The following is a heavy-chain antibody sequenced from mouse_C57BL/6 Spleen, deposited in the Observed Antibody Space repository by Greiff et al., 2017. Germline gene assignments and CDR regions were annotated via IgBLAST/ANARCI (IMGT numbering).Heavy chain of an antibody. CDR2: IDPEDGET. V-gene: IGHV14-2*01. CDR3: SFICYGYDGFAY. Sequence: EVQLQQSGAELVKPGASVKLSCTASGFNIKDYYMHWVKQRTEQGLEWIGRIDPEDGETKYAPKFPGKATITADTSSNTAYLQLNSLTSEDTAVYYCSFICYGYDGFAYWGQGTLVTVSA. J-gene: IGHJ3*01. CDR1: GFNIKDYY. D-gene: IGHD2-2*01.